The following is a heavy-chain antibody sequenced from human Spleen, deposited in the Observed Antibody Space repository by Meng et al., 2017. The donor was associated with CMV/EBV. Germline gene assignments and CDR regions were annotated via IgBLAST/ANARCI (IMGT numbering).Heavy chain of an antibody. Sequence: GESLKISCAVSGFTFSSYAMHWVRQAPGKGLEWVSVISYDGSNKYYADSVKGRFTISRDNSKNTLYLQMNSLRAEDTAVYYCAKDRYDYVWGRGGMDVWGQGTTVTVS. CDR2: ISYDGSNK. J-gene: IGHJ6*02. D-gene: IGHD3-16*01. V-gene: IGHV3-30*04. CDR3: AKDRYDYVWGRGGMDV. CDR1: GFTFSSYA.